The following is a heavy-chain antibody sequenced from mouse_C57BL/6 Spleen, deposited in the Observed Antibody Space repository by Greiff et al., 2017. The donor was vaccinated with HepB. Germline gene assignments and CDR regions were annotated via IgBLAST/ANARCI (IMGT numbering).Heavy chain of an antibody. CDR2: IYPGSGST. V-gene: IGHV1-55*01. J-gene: IGHJ4*01. Sequence: QVQLQQPGAELVKPGASVKMSCKASGYTFTSYWITWVKQRPGQGLEWIGDIYPGSGSTNYNEKFKSKATLTVDTSSSTAYMQLSSLTSEDSAVYYCARSRIIITTVVEAMDYWGQGTSVTVSS. CDR3: ARSRIIITTVVEAMDY. D-gene: IGHD1-1*01. CDR1: GYTFTSYW.